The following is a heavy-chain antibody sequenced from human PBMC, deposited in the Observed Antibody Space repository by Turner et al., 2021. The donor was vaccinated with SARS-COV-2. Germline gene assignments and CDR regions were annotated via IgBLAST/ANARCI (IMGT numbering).Heavy chain of an antibody. J-gene: IGHJ4*02. CDR2: ISYDGSNK. D-gene: IGHD2-15*01. Sequence: QVQLVESGGGVVQPGRSLRPSCAASGFTFSNYGVHWVRQAPGKGQEWVAVISYDGSNKYYADSVKGRFTISRDNSKNTLYLQMNSLRAEDTAVYYCAKSGGMYCSGGNCYSSYFDYWGQGTLVTVSS. CDR3: AKSGGMYCSGGNCYSSYFDY. V-gene: IGHV3-30*18. CDR1: GFTFSNYG.